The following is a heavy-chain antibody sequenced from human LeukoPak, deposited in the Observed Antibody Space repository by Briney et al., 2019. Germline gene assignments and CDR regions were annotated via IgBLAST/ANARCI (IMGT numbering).Heavy chain of an antibody. J-gene: IGHJ5*02. V-gene: IGHV4-39*07. Sequence: SETLSLTCTVSGGSISSSSYYWGWIRQPPGKGLEWIGSIYYSGSTYYNPSLKSRVTISVDTSKNQFSLKLSSVTAADTAVYYCAREGVIVVVVAGTRSRWFDPWGQGTLVTVSS. CDR1: GGSISSSSYY. CDR2: IYYSGST. D-gene: IGHD2-15*01. CDR3: AREGVIVVVVAGTRSRWFDP.